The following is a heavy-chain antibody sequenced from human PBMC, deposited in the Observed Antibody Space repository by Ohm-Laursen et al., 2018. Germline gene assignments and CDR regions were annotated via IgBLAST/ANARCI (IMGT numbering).Heavy chain of an antibody. CDR3: VLYSSFSVS. J-gene: IGHJ5*02. D-gene: IGHD6-6*01. CDR1: GGSISSYY. CDR2: IYYNGNP. V-gene: IGHV4-59*08. Sequence: SDTLSLTCIVSGGSISSYYWSWIRQPPGKGLEWIGYIYYNGNPRYNPSLESRVTISVGPSKNQFSLKLNSVPAADTALYYCVLYSSFSVSWGQGTLVTVSS.